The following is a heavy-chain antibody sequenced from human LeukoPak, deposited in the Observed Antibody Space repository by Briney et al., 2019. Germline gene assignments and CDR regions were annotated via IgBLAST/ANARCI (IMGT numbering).Heavy chain of an antibody. V-gene: IGHV4-4*07. Sequence: SETLSLTCTVSGGSISSYYWNWIRQPAGKGLEWIGRIYISGSTNYSPSLKSRVTMSVDTSKNQFSLKLSSVTAADTAVYYCARLVHYDYVWGSYRGGRYFDYWGQGTLVTVSS. CDR2: IYISGST. J-gene: IGHJ4*02. CDR3: ARLVHYDYVWGSYRGGRYFDY. CDR1: GGSISSYY. D-gene: IGHD3-16*02.